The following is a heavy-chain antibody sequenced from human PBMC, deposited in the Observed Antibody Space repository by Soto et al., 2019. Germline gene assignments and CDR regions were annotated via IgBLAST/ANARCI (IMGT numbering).Heavy chain of an antibody. CDR3: AKGDCSGGRCYRGFDY. CDR1: GFTFSSYD. CDR2: VSASGSIT. J-gene: IGHJ4*02. D-gene: IGHD2-15*01. V-gene: IGHV3-23*01. Sequence: GGSLRLSCAASGFTFSSYDMNWVRQAPGKGLEWVSGVSASGSITSYADSAKGRFTISRDNAKNTVFLQMTGLRAEDTAVCFCAKGDCSGGRCYRGFDYWGQGTLVTVSS.